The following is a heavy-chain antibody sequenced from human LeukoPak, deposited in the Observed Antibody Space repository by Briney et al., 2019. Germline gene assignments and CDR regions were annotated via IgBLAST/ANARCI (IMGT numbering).Heavy chain of an antibody. J-gene: IGHJ4*02. D-gene: IGHD2-15*01. Sequence: GASVKVSCKASGYTLTGYYMHWARQAPGQGLEWMGWIDPNSGGTNYAQKFQGRVTLTRDTSISTAYMELSRLRSDDTAVCYCARAGYCSGGSCYALDYWGQGTLVTVSS. CDR1: GYTLTGYY. CDR2: IDPNSGGT. CDR3: ARAGYCSGGSCYALDY. V-gene: IGHV1-2*02.